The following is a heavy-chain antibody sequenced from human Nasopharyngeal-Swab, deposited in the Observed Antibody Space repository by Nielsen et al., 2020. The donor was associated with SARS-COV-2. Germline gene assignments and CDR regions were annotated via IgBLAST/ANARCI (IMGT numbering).Heavy chain of an antibody. Sequence: GESLKISCAASGFTFSSYSMNWIRQAPGKGLEWVAVIWYDGSNKYYADSVKGRFTISRDNSKNTLYLQMNSLRAEDTAVYYCARDRFGGCSGGSCYYSSPDYWGQGTLVTVSS. J-gene: IGHJ4*02. CDR1: GFTFSSYS. CDR3: ARDRFGGCSGGSCYYSSPDY. CDR2: IWYDGSNK. V-gene: IGHV3-33*08. D-gene: IGHD2-15*01.